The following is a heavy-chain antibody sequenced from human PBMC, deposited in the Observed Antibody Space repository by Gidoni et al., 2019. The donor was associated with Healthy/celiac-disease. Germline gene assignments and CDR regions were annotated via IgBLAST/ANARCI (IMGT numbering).Heavy chain of an antibody. J-gene: IGHJ4*02. CDR1: GFPFSDYY. CDR2: ISSSGSTI. D-gene: IGHD4-17*01. V-gene: IGHV3-11*01. Sequence: QVQLVASGGGLVKPVGSLRLSCAASGFPFSDYYMSWIRQAPGKGLEWVSYISSSGSTIYYADAVKGRFTISRDNDKNSLYLQMNSLRAEDTAVYYCARTIDYGDYFDYWGQGTLVTVSS. CDR3: ARTIDYGDYFDY.